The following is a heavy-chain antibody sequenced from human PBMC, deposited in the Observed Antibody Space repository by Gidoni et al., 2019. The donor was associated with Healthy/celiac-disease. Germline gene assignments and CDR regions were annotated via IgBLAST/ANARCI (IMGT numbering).Heavy chain of an antibody. Sequence: EVQLLESGGGLVQPGGSLRLSCAASGFTFSSYAMSWVRQAPGKGLEWVSAISGSGGSTYYADSVKGRFTISRDNSKNTLYLQMNSLRAEDTAVYYCAKEGTPITIFGVVTGDAFDIWGQGTMVTVSS. D-gene: IGHD3-3*01. CDR3: AKEGTPITIFGVVTGDAFDI. J-gene: IGHJ3*02. CDR1: GFTFSSYA. CDR2: ISGSGGST. V-gene: IGHV3-23*01.